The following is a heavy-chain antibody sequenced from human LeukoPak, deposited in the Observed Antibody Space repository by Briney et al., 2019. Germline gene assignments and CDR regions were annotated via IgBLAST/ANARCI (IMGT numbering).Heavy chain of an antibody. J-gene: IGHJ3*02. CDR3: AKLRGDYYDSSGYYLDAFDI. CDR2: ISSSGGGT. Sequence: GGSLRLSCAASGFTFSSYAMHWVRQAPGKGLEWVSGISSSGGGTYYADSVKGRFTISRDNPKNTLYLQMNSLRAEDTAVYYCAKLRGDYYDSSGYYLDAFDIWGQGTMVTVSS. D-gene: IGHD3-22*01. CDR1: GFTFSSYA. V-gene: IGHV3-23*01.